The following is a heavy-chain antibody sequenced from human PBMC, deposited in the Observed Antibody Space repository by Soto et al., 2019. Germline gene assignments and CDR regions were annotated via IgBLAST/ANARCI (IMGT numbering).Heavy chain of an antibody. CDR3: TTYPLYYDILTGYSHIDY. CDR1: GFTFSGSA. V-gene: IGHV3-73*01. J-gene: IGHJ4*02. CDR2: IRSKANSYAT. D-gene: IGHD3-9*01. Sequence: GGSLRLSCAASGFTFSGSAMHWVRQASGKGLEWVGRIRSKANSYATAYAASVKGRFTISRDDSKNTAYLQMNSLKTEDTAVYYCTTYPLYYDILTGYSHIDYWGQGTLVTVSS.